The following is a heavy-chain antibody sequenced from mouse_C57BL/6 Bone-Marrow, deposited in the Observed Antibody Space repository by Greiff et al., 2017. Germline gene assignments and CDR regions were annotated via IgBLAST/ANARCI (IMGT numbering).Heavy chain of an antibody. V-gene: IGHV2-9-1*01. CDR1: GFSLTSYA. J-gene: IGHJ1*03. Sequence: VMLVESGPGLVAPSQSLSITCTVSGFSLTSYAISWVRQPPGKGLEWLGVIWTAGGTNYNSPPKSRLSISKDNSKSQAFLKMNSRQTDETARVYCGGIYYGNYDWYIDDWGTGTTVTVSS. D-gene: IGHD2-1*01. CDR3: GGIYYGNYDWYIDD. CDR2: IWTAGGT.